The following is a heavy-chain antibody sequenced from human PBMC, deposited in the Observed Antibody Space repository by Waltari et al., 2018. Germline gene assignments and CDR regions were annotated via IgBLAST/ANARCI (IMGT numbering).Heavy chain of an antibody. CDR2: INHSGST. J-gene: IGHJ6*02. CDR1: GGSFRGYY. Sequence: QVQLQQWGAGLLKPSETLSLTCAVYGGSFRGYYWSWIRQPPGTGLEWIGEINHSGSTNYNPSLKSRVTISVDTSKNQFSLKLSSVTAADTAVYYCARETTHGYYDFWSGYYRGYYYGMDVWGQGTTVTVSS. CDR3: ARETTHGYYDFWSGYYRGYYYGMDV. V-gene: IGHV4-34*01. D-gene: IGHD3-3*01.